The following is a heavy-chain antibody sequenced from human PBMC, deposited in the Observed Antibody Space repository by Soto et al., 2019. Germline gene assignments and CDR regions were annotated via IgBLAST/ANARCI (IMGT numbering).Heavy chain of an antibody. CDR3: ARASRAVAGLGYFDY. J-gene: IGHJ4*02. CDR2: IYHSGST. D-gene: IGHD6-19*01. CDR1: GGSISSSNW. V-gene: IGHV4-4*02. Sequence: PSETLSLTCAVSGGSISSSNWWSWVRPPPGKGLEWIGEIYHSGSTNYNPSLESRVTISVDKSKNQFSLKLSSVTAADTAVYYCARASRAVAGLGYFDYWGQGTLVTVSS.